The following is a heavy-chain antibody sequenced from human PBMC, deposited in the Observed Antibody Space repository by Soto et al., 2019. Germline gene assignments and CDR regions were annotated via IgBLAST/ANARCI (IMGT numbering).Heavy chain of an antibody. J-gene: IGHJ6*02. CDR2: IYYSVNT. Sequence: SETLSLTCTVSGGSIRSGGYYWSWVRQNPRRGLEWIGNIYYSVNTYYNPSLKSRLTISVDTSKNQFSLNLSSVTAADTAVYYCARDRLMATAGTARHYFGLDVWGQGTTVTVSS. CDR1: GGSIRSGGYY. V-gene: IGHV4-31*03. D-gene: IGHD5-18*01. CDR3: ARDRLMATAGTARHYFGLDV.